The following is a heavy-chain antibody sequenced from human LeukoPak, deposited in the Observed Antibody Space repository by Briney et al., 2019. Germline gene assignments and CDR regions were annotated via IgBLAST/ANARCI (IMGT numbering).Heavy chain of an antibody. V-gene: IGHV3-30*03. D-gene: IGHD3-16*01. CDR3: STGGYYFDY. J-gene: IGHJ4*02. Sequence: PGGSLRLSCAASGFTFRSYGMHWVRQAPGKGLEWVAVISYDGSNKYYADSVKGRFTISRDNSKNTLYLQMNSLKAEDTAVYYCSTGGYYFDYWGQGTPVTVSS. CDR2: ISYDGSNK. CDR1: GFTFRSYG.